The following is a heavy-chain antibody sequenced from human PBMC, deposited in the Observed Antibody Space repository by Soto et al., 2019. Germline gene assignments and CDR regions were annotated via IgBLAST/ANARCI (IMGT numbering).Heavy chain of an antibody. CDR3: ARAEEYSSSSRYYYYGMDV. V-gene: IGHV1-69*13. CDR2: IIPIFGTA. J-gene: IGHJ6*02. CDR1: GGIFSSYA. D-gene: IGHD6-6*01. Sequence: GAAVKVSCKACGGIFSSYAISWVRQAPGQGLEWMGGIIPIFGTANYAQKFQGRVTITADESTSTAYMELSSLRSEDTAVYYCARAEEYSSSSRYYYYGMDVWGQGTTVTVSS.